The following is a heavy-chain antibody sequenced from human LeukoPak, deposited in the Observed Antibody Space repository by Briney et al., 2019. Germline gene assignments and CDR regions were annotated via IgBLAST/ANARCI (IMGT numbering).Heavy chain of an antibody. J-gene: IGHJ4*02. D-gene: IGHD1-26*01. Sequence: KSGPTLVNPTETLTLTCTLSGFSLTTSRMGVGWMRQSPGKALQWLTLSYWDDGTRYRPSLRGRLAVTKDASKNQVLLTMTNVDPAATGTYYCAHRPGMGAHRFDVWGQGILVTVSS. CDR1: GFSLTTSRMG. CDR2: SYWDDGT. CDR3: AHRPGMGAHRFDV. V-gene: IGHV2-5*02.